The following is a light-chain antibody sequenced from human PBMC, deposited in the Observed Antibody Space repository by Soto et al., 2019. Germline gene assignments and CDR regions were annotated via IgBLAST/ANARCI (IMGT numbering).Light chain of an antibody. Sequence: QSALTQPSSASGSHRQSVTISCTGTSSDVGGYNYVSWYQQHPGKVPKLLIYEVTRRPSGVPDRFSGSKSGNTASLTVSALQAEDEAHYYCSSYAGNNVVIFGGGTKLTVL. J-gene: IGLJ2*01. CDR2: EVT. CDR1: SSDVGGYNY. CDR3: SSYAGNNVVI. V-gene: IGLV2-8*01.